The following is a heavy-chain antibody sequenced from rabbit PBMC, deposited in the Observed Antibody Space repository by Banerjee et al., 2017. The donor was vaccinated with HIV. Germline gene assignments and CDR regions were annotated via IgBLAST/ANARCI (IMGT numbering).Heavy chain of an antibody. CDR3: AGVIDNAYGYPYLDL. CDR1: GFSFSSGYY. V-gene: IGHV1S40*01. CDR2: IGGSRSGST. Sequence: QSLEESGGDLVKPGASLTLTCTASGFSFSSGYYMCWVRQAPGKGLEWIAYIGGSRSGSTYYASWAKGRFTISKTSSTAVTLQMTTLTAADTANYFCAGVIDNAYGYPYLDLWGPGTLVTVS. J-gene: IGHJ4*01. D-gene: IGHD6-1*01.